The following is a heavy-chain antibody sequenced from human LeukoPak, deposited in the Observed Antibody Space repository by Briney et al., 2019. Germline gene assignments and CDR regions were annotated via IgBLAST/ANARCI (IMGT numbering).Heavy chain of an antibody. CDR1: GFTFSSYA. Sequence: PWGSLRLSCSASGFTFSSYAMHWVRQAPGKGLEYVSAISSNGGSTYYADSVKGRFTISRDNSKNTLYLQMSSLRAEDTAVYYCVSSGGYYLYYAFDTWGQGTMVTVSS. J-gene: IGHJ3*02. V-gene: IGHV3-64D*06. D-gene: IGHD3-22*01. CDR3: VSSGGYYLYYAFDT. CDR2: ISSNGGST.